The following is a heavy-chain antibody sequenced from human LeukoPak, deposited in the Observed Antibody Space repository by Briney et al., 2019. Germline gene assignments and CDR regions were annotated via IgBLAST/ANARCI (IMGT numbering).Heavy chain of an antibody. V-gene: IGHV3-23*01. CDR1: GFNFGDYY. D-gene: IGHD6-19*01. CDR2: ISGSGGST. CDR3: SKDLRAISSGWFGGYFDY. Sequence: GGSLRLSCAASGFNFGDYYMGWIRQAPGKGLEWVSGISGSGGSTYYAGSVKGRFTISRDNSKNTLYLQMNSLRAEDTAVYYCSKDLRAISSGWFGGYFDYWGQGNLVTVSS. J-gene: IGHJ4*02.